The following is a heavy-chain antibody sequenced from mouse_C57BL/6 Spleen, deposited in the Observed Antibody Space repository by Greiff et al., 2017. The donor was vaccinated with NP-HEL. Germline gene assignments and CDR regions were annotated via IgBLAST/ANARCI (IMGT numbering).Heavy chain of an antibody. V-gene: IGHV5-9*01. J-gene: IGHJ1*03. Sequence: EVHLVESGGGLVKPGGSLKLSCAASGFTFSSYTMSWVRQTPEKRLEWVATISGGGGNTYYPDSVKGRFTISRDNAKNTLYLQMSSLRSEDTALYYCARTPNYYGSSYWYFDVWGTGTTVTVSS. D-gene: IGHD1-1*01. CDR1: GFTFSSYT. CDR3: ARTPNYYGSSYWYFDV. CDR2: ISGGGGNT.